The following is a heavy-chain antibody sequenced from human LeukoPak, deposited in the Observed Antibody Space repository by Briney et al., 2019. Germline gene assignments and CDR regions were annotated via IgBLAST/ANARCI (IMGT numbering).Heavy chain of an antibody. CDR1: GYTFTIYA. V-gene: IGHV7-4-1*02. J-gene: IGHJ3*02. D-gene: IGHD1-26*01. CDR3: ARDHEWELPNDAFDI. Sequence: GASVTVSYRASGYTFTIYAMNWVRQAPGQGNEGMGWINTNTGNPTYTQGFTGRFVFSLDTSVSTAYLQISSLKAEDTAVYYCARDHEWELPNDAFDIWGQGTMVTVSS. CDR2: INTNTGNP.